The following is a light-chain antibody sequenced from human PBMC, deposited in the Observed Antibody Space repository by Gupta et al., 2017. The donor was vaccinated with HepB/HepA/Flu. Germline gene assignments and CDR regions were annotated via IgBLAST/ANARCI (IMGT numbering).Light chain of an antibody. CDR1: DSNIGADYD. CDR3: QSYDRSLGGSV. Sequence: QSVLPQPPSVSGASGQRVTISCTGSDSNIGADYDVHWYQQVPGPAPKLLIYDNTYRPSGVPDRFSGSRSGTSASLAITGLQAEDEADYYCQSYDRSLGGSVFGGGTKLTVL. V-gene: IGLV1-40*01. CDR2: DNT. J-gene: IGLJ2*01.